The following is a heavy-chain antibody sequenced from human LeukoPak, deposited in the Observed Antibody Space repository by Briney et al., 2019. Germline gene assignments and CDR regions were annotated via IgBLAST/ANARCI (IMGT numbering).Heavy chain of an antibody. D-gene: IGHD5-18*01. CDR2: IYHSRST. J-gene: IGHJ4*02. V-gene: IGHV4-38-2*01. CDR3: ARARRGYSYEPFDY. Sequence: SETLSLTCAVSGYSISSGYYWGWIRQPPGRGLEWVGSIYHSRSTYYNPSLKSRVTISVDTSKNQFSLRLSSVTAADTAVYYCARARRGYSYEPFDYWGQGTLATVSS. CDR1: GYSISSGYY.